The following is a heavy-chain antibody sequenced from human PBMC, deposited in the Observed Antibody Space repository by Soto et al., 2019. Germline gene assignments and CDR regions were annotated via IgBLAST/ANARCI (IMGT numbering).Heavy chain of an antibody. D-gene: IGHD6-13*01. J-gene: IGHJ4*02. V-gene: IGHV3-53*01. CDR2: IYSGGST. Sequence: GGSLRLSCAASGFTVSSNYMSWVRQAPGKGLEWVSVIYSGGSTYYADSVKGRFTISRDNSKNTLYLQMNSLRAEDTAVYYCARGLYSRTTAFDYWGQGTVVTVSS. CDR1: GFTVSSNY. CDR3: ARGLYSRTTAFDY.